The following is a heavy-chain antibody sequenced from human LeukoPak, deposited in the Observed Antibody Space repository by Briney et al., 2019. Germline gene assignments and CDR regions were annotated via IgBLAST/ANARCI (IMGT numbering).Heavy chain of an antibody. V-gene: IGHV4-59*08. D-gene: IGHD1-26*01. J-gene: IGHJ4*02. CDR3: ARHLGGSNRPDY. CDR2: IYYSGST. CDR1: GGSISSYY. Sequence: SETLSLTCTVSGGSISSYYWSWIRQPPGKGLEWIGYIYYSGSTNYNPSLKSRVTISVDTSKNQFSLKLSSVTAADTAVYYCARHLGGSNRPDYCGQGTLVTVSS.